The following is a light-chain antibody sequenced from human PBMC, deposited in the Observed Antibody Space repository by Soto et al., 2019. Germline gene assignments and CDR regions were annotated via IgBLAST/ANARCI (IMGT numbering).Light chain of an antibody. V-gene: IGKV1-5*03. J-gene: IGKJ1*01. CDR1: QSISAW. Sequence: DIQMTQSPSTLSASVGDRVSINCRASQSISAWLAWYQQKPGKAPRLLIYKASTLEIGVPSRFSGSGSGTEFTFSITSLQPEDFGTYYCQHYNSYSEAFGQGTKVDNK. CDR3: QHYNSYSEA. CDR2: KAS.